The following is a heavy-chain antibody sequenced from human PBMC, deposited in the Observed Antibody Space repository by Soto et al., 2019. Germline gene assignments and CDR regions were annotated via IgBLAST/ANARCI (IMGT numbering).Heavy chain of an antibody. Sequence: GASVEVSCKTSGGTFSRHSINWVLQAPGQGLEWMGGIIPMFGTTNYAQKFKGRVTISADESTSTAYMELSSLRSEDAAVYYCARAAIHGSSWYFWFDPWGQGTLVTVSS. D-gene: IGHD6-13*01. CDR1: GGTFSRHS. CDR3: ARAAIHGSSWYFWFDP. CDR2: IIPMFGTT. J-gene: IGHJ5*02. V-gene: IGHV1-69*13.